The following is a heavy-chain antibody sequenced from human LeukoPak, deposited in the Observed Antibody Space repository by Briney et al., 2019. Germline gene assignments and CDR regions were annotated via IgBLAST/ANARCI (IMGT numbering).Heavy chain of an antibody. J-gene: IGHJ4*02. CDR2: IWYVGTNK. CDR1: GFTFSSYG. D-gene: IGHD3-22*01. Sequence: GGSLRLSCAASGFTFSSYGMHWVRQAPGKGLEWVAVIWYVGTNKYYADSVKGRSTISRDNSKNTLYLQMNSLRAEDTAVYYCARGTGDYDSSDYSDYWGQGTLVTVSS. V-gene: IGHV3-33*01. CDR3: ARGTGDYDSSDYSDY.